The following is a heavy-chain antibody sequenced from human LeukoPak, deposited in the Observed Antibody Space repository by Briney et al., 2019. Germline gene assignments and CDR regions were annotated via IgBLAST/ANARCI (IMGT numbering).Heavy chain of an antibody. Sequence: GGSLRLSCAASGFSFSSYAMSWVRQAPGKGLEWVSAMSSSDDGRYYAASVRGRFTISRDTSRSTLYLQMNSLRAEDAAVYYCAKAPVTSCRGAFCYPFDYWGQGTLVTVSS. D-gene: IGHD2-15*01. V-gene: IGHV3-23*01. CDR3: AKAPVTSCRGAFCYPFDY. CDR2: MSSSDDGR. CDR1: GFSFSSYA. J-gene: IGHJ4*02.